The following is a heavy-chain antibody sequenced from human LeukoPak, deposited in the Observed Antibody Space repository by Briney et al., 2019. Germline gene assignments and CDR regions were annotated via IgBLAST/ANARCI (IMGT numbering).Heavy chain of an antibody. CDR3: VRDADGGNSWFDS. CDR1: GFVFSTHS. Sequence: GGSLRLSCAASGFVFSTHSMNWVRQAPGKGLEWVSWISSSNGDIYYADSVRGRFTISRDVAKKSLYLQMNSLRAEDTAVYYCVRDADGGNSWFDSWGQGTLVTVSS. CDR2: ISSSNGDI. J-gene: IGHJ5*01. D-gene: IGHD4-23*01. V-gene: IGHV3-21*01.